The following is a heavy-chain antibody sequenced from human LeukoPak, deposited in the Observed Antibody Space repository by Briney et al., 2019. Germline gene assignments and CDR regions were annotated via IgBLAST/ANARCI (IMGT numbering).Heavy chain of an antibody. CDR3: ARDHGEWLVRGCSDY. J-gene: IGHJ4*02. CDR2: INPNSGGT. D-gene: IGHD6-19*01. Sequence: ASVKVSCQASGYTFTGYYMHWVRQAPRQGLEWMGWINPNSGGTNYAQKFQGRVTMIRDTSISTAYMELSRLRSDDTAVYYCARDHGEWLVRGCSDYWGQRTLVTVSS. CDR1: GYTFTGYY. V-gene: IGHV1-2*02.